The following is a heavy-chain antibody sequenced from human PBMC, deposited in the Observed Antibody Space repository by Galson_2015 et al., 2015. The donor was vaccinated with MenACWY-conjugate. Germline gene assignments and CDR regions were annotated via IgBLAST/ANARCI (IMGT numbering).Heavy chain of an antibody. V-gene: IGHV2-70*11. J-gene: IGHJ4*02. Sequence: LEWLARIDWDDDKYYSTSLKTRLTISKDTSKNQVVLTMTNMDPVDTATYYCARTTYYYGSGSYEGGYIDYWGQGTLVTVSS. CDR3: ARTTYYYGSGSYEGGYIDY. D-gene: IGHD3-10*01. CDR2: IDWDDDK.